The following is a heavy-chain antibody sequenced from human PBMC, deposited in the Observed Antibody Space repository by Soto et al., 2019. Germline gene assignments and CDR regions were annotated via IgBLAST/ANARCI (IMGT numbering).Heavy chain of an antibody. CDR2: FRGSGDDGTT. J-gene: IGHJ1*01. V-gene: IGHV3-23*01. CDR1: GFTLSSYS. D-gene: IGHD3-10*01. Sequence: GGSLRLSCAASGFTLSSYSMSWVRQAPGKGLEWVSGFRGSGDDGTTYYAPSLKGRPTISRDNSKNQLLLKLNCLTAEDTALYYCAKTVHPGSGRKYFEYWGQGTLVTVSS. CDR3: AKTVHPGSGRKYFEY.